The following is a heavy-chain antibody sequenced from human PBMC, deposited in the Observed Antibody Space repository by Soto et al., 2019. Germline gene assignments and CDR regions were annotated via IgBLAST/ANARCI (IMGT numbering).Heavy chain of an antibody. V-gene: IGHV5-51*01. D-gene: IGHD2-21*01. Sequence: GESLKISCQASGYNFRNYWIGWVRQSSGGGLEWIGITYPVDSDTQYTSPFHGQVTISVDTSTNTIYLQWSSLKASDTAIYYCARRLFFDTWFDPWGQGTLVTVS. J-gene: IGHJ5*02. CDR1: GYNFRNYW. CDR2: TYPVDSDT. CDR3: ARRLFFDTWFDP.